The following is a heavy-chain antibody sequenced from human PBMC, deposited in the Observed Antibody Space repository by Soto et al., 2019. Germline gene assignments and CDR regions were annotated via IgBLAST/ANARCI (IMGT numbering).Heavy chain of an antibody. CDR1: GGAMSSPNW. Sequence: QVRLQESGPGLVKPSGTLSLTCLVSGGAMSSPNWWTWVRQAPVKVLEWIAVIHHSGATNYSPSLKSRAVISIDKSNNQFSLQLTSVTAADTAVYYCAHGSPYYYGSGGMWDSWGRGALVTVSS. J-gene: IGHJ4*02. D-gene: IGHD3-10*01. V-gene: IGHV4-4*02. CDR2: IHHSGAT. CDR3: AHGSPYYYGSGGMWDS.